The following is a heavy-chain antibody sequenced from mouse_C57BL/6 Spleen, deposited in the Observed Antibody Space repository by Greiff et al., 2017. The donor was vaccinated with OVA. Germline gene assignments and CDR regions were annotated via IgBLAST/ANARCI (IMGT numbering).Heavy chain of an antibody. CDR3: ARSPLLYLYAMDY. V-gene: IGHV5-17*01. J-gene: IGHJ4*01. D-gene: IGHD2-12*01. Sequence: EVQGVESGGGLVKPGGSLKLSCAASGFTFSDYGMHWVRQAPEKGLEWVAYISSGSSIIYYADTVKGRFTISIDNAKNTLVLQMTSLRSDDTAMYYCARSPLLYLYAMDYWGQGTSVTVSS. CDR2: ISSGSSII. CDR1: GFTFSDYG.